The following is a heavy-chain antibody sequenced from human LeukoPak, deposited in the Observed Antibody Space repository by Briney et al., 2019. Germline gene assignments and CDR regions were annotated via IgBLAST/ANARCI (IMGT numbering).Heavy chain of an antibody. CDR2: IKSKNDGETT. Sequence: GGSLRLSCAASGFTFSNASLNWVRQAPGKGLEWVGRIKSKNDGETTEYAALVKGRFFISRDDSRNTLYLQMNSPKTEDTAVYYCTSDGVGYTLNYWGQGTLVTVSS. CDR3: TSDGVGYTLNY. D-gene: IGHD3-3*01. CDR1: GFTFSNAS. V-gene: IGHV3-15*07. J-gene: IGHJ4*02.